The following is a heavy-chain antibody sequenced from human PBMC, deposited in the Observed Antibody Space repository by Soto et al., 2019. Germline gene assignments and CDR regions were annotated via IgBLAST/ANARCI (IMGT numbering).Heavy chain of an antibody. J-gene: IGHJ4*02. CDR2: ITGGGVRT. D-gene: IGHD4-17*01. CDR1: GFTFIAYA. V-gene: IGHV3-23*01. CDR3: AGRFGDYVRFLDY. Sequence: EVQLLESGGDLVQPGGSLRLSCAASGFTFIAYAMSWVRLSPGKGLEWVSSITGGGVRTDYADSVKGRFTISRDNSKNTLYLDMSSLRDEDSALYYCAGRFGDYVRFLDYWGKGALVTVSS.